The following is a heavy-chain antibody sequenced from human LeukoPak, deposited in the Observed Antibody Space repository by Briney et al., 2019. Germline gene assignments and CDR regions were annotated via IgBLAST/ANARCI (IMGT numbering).Heavy chain of an antibody. V-gene: IGHV3-48*03. D-gene: IGHD6-19*01. CDR3: ARESVAGNYYYGMDV. CDR1: GFPFCSYE. CDR2: FSSSGSTI. Sequence: GGPVSLFCGASGFPFCSYEMLWLRDATGEGREWFSYFSSSGSTIYYAHSVKGRFTISRDNAKNSLYLQMNSLRAEDTAVYYCARESVAGNYYYGMDVWGKGTTVTVSS. J-gene: IGHJ6*04.